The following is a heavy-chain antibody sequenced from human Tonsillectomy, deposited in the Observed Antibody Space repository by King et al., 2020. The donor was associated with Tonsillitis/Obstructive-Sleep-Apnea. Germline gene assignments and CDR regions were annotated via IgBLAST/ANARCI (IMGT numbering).Heavy chain of an antibody. J-gene: IGHJ4*02. CDR2: ISYDGSNK. V-gene: IGHV3-30-3*01. CDR3: ARVGRYTPLMRYYFDY. Sequence: SYAMHWVRQAPGKGLEWVALISYDGSNKYYADSVKGRFTISRDNSKNTLYLQMNSLRAEETAVYYCARVGRYTPLMRYYFDYWGQGSLVTVSS. D-gene: IGHD2-2*02. CDR1: SYA.